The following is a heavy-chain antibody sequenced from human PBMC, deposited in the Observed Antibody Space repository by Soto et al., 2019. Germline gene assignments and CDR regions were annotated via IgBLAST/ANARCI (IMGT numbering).Heavy chain of an antibody. CDR3: ARHNTRHFVTGDFDY. Sequence: SETLSLTCTVSGGSISSSHEYWGWIRQPPGEGLEWIGTISYSWATYYNPSLKSRLTISVDTSRNRFSLNLRSVTAADTAIYYCARHNTRHFVTGDFDYWGQGTLVTVSS. CDR2: ISYSWAT. D-gene: IGHD2-21*01. J-gene: IGHJ4*02. V-gene: IGHV4-39*01. CDR1: GGSISSSHEY.